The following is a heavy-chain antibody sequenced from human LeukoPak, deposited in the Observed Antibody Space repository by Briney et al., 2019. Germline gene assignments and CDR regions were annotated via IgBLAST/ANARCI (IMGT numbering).Heavy chain of an antibody. D-gene: IGHD6-13*01. J-gene: IGHJ4*02. CDR1: GYTFTSYY. CDR2: INPSGGST. Sequence: GASVKVSCKASGYTFTSYYMHRVRQAPGQGLEWMGIINPSGGSTSYAQKFQCRVTMTRDMSTSTVYMELSSVRYEDTAVYYCARDWSSSWHYFDYWGQGTLVTVSS. CDR3: ARDWSSSWHYFDY. V-gene: IGHV1-46*01.